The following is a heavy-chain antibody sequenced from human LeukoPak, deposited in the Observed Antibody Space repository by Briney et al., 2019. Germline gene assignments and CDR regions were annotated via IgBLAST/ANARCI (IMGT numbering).Heavy chain of an antibody. CDR1: GGSISRNY. CDR3: ARGSIVVAGTRHWYFDL. CDR2: IYYSETT. D-gene: IGHD6-19*01. Sequence: SETLSLTCTVSGGSISRNYWNWIRQPPGKGLEWIGNIYYSETTNYNPSLKSRVSISVDTSKNLLSLKLSSVTAADTSVYYCARGSIVVAGTRHWYFDLWGRGTLVTVSS. J-gene: IGHJ2*01. V-gene: IGHV4-59*01.